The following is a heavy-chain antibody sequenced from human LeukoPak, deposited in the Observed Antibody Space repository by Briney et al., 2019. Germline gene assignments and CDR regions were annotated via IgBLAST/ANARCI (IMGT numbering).Heavy chain of an antibody. CDR3: AKGSRGYTNYYFDY. J-gene: IGHJ4*02. CDR1: GFTFSDYT. D-gene: IGHD2-2*02. Sequence: QPGGSLRLACAVSGFTFSDYTMIWVRQAPGKGLELVSTISGSGASTFYADSVRGRFITSKDIPSNIVYLQMNSLRAEDTAVYYSAKGSRGYTNYYFDYWGQGTLVTVSS. CDR2: ISGSGAST. V-gene: IGHV3-23*01.